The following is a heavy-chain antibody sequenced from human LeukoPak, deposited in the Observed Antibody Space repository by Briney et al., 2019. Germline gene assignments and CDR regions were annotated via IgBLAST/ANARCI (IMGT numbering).Heavy chain of an antibody. CDR3: ARDPYDILSGPYFDY. Sequence: QPGGSLRLSCAASGFAFRNYWMHWVRQGPGKGLLWVSRINRDGGATSYADSVKGRFTISRDNAKNTLYLQMNSLRAEDTAVYYCARDPYDILSGPYFDYWGQGTLVTVSS. CDR2: INRDGGAT. V-gene: IGHV3-74*01. CDR1: GFAFRNYW. J-gene: IGHJ4*02. D-gene: IGHD3-9*01.